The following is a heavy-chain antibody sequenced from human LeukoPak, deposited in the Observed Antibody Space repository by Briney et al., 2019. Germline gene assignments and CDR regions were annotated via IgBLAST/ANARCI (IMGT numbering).Heavy chain of an antibody. J-gene: IGHJ6*03. V-gene: IGHV4-34*01. D-gene: IGHD3-22*01. Sequence: SETLSLTCAVYGGSFSGYHWTWIRQSPGKGLEWIGDINPTGSTYYNPSLKSRLTISVDTSKNQFSLKLRSVTAADTAVYYCARGRHDITMIVVVMTSVSYYLDVWGKGTTVTVS. CDR3: ARGRHDITMIVVVMTSVSYYLDV. CDR1: GGSFSGYH. CDR2: INPTGST.